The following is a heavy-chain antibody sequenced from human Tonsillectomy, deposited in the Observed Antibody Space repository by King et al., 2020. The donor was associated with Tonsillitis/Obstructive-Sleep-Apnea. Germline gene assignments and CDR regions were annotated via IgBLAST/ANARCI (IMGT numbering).Heavy chain of an antibody. Sequence: VQLVESGGGVVQPGRSLRLSCAASGFTFSSYGMHWVRQAPGKGLEWVAVISYDGSNKYYADSVKGRFTISRDNSKNTLYLQMNSLRAEDTAVYYCAKDSGGSYYIGADYWGQGTLVTVSS. CDR2: ISYDGSNK. CDR3: AKDSGGSYYIGADY. V-gene: IGHV3-30*18. D-gene: IGHD1-26*01. CDR1: GFTFSSYG. J-gene: IGHJ4*02.